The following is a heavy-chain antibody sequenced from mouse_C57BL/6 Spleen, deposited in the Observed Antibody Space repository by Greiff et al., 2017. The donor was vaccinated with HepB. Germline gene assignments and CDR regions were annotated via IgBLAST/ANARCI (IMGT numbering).Heavy chain of an antibody. CDR1: GYTFTDYN. Sequence: VHVKQSGPELVKPGASVKMSCKASGYTFTDYNMHWVKQSHGKSLEWIGYINPNNGGTSYNQKFKGKATLTVHKSSSTAYMELRSLTSEDSAVYYCARRDYYGSKGYWGQGTTLTVSS. CDR2: INPNNGGT. CDR3: ARRDYYGSKGY. V-gene: IGHV1-22*01. J-gene: IGHJ2*01. D-gene: IGHD1-1*01.